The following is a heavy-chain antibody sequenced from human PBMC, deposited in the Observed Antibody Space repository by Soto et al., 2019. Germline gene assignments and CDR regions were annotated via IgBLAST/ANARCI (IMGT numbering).Heavy chain of an antibody. J-gene: IGHJ3*01. CDR2: INAGNGNT. V-gene: IGHV1-3*01. CDR3: AIPRTIFEVCAVFDL. CDR1: GYTFTIYA. Sequence: GASVNVAWKAPGYTFTIYAIQCVRQAPGQRLEWMGWINAGNGNTKYSQKFQGRVTVTRDTSASTAYMELSSLRSEDTAVYYCAIPRTIFEVCAVFDLLVQGTMVTGS. D-gene: IGHD3-9*01.